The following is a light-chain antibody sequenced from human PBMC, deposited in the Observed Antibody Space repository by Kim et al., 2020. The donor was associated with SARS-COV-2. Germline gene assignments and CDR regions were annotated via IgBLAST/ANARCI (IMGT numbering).Light chain of an antibody. J-gene: IGLJ3*02. V-gene: IGLV3-9*01. Sequence: SVALGQPARITGGGNNIGTKNVHWFQQKPGQAPVLVICGDSNRPSGIPERFSGSNSGNTATLTISRAQPGDEADYYCQVWDSSTGVFGGGTQLTVL. CDR1: NIGTKN. CDR3: QVWDSSTGV. CDR2: GDS.